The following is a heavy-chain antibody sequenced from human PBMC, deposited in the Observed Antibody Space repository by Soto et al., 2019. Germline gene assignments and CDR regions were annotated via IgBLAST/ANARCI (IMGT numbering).Heavy chain of an antibody. CDR3: ASSGERYYYDSSGYG. CDR1: GGNFSNYG. V-gene: IGHV1-69*12. CDR2: IIPIFGTT. J-gene: IGHJ1*01. Sequence: QVQLVQSGAEVKKPGSSVKVSCKASGGNFSNYGISGVRQAPGQGLEWMGEIIPIFGTTKNAQKFQGRVTITADESTGTAYMELGSLTSEDTAVYYCASSGERYYYDSSGYGWGQGTLVTVSS. D-gene: IGHD3-22*01.